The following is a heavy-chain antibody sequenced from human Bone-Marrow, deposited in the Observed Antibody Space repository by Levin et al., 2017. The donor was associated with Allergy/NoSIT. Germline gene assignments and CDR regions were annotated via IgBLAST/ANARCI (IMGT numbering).Heavy chain of an antibody. CDR2: INLDGSEK. D-gene: IGHD3-22*01. V-gene: IGHV3-7*01. Sequence: GESLKISCVASGFTFDSYWMTWVRQAPGKGLQWVANINLDGSEKNSVDSVKGRFTISRDNAENSLYLQMNRLRAEDTAVYYCARIYDSSGYYSGVGAFDVWGQGTMVTVSS. J-gene: IGHJ3*01. CDR1: GFTFDSYW. CDR3: ARIYDSSGYYSGVGAFDV.